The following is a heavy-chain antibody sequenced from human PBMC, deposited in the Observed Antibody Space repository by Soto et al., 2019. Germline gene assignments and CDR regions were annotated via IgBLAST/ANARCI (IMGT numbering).Heavy chain of an antibody. J-gene: IGHJ4*02. CDR1: GFTFRSYA. D-gene: IGHD3-3*01. CDR3: VKDRLIWSGYYQGPGFDY. V-gene: IGHV3-64D*06. CDR2: VNDDGDST. Sequence: HPGGSLRLSCSASGFTFRSYALYWVRQAPGRGLEYVSAVNDDGDSTYHAVSVRGRFTISRDNSKNTLYLQMSSVRLEDTAVYYCVKDRLIWSGYYQGPGFDYWGQGTLVTVSS.